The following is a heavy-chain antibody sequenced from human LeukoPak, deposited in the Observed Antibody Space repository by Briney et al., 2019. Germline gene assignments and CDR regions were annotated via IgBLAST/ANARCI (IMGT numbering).Heavy chain of an antibody. CDR2: FNPENGNT. CDR3: AREHSSSWDQFDY. D-gene: IGHD6-13*01. Sequence: ASVKVSCKDSGYSFVGYGITWVRQAPGQGLEWMGWFNPENGNTNYAQKVQGRVTMTADTPTSTSYMELRSLRSDDTAVYYCAREHSSSWDQFDYWGQGTLVTVSS. J-gene: IGHJ4*02. CDR1: GYSFVGYG. V-gene: IGHV1-18*01.